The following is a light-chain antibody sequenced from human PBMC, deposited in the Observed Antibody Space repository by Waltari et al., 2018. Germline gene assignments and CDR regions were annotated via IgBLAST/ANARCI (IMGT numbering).Light chain of an antibody. Sequence: EIVLTQSPATLSLSPGERATLSCRAIQSVSSYVAWCQQKPGQAPRLLIYYASNRATGIPARFSGSGSGTDFTLTISSLEPEDFAVYYCQQRSNWPPWTFGQGTKVEIK. CDR1: QSVSSY. CDR3: QQRSNWPPWT. J-gene: IGKJ1*01. V-gene: IGKV3-11*01. CDR2: YAS.